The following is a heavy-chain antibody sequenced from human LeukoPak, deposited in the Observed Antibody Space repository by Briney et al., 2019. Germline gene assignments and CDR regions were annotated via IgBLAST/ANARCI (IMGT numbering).Heavy chain of an antibody. V-gene: IGHV3-23*01. CDR3: AKKPYSTSSVA. Sequence: GGSLRLSCAASGFTFSSYAMSWVRQAPGEGLEWVSTISGSDSTYYADSVKGRFTISRDNSKNTLYLQMNSLRTEDTAVYYCAKKPYSTSSVAWGQGTLVTVSS. D-gene: IGHD6-6*01. J-gene: IGHJ4*02. CDR1: GFTFSSYA. CDR2: ISGSDST.